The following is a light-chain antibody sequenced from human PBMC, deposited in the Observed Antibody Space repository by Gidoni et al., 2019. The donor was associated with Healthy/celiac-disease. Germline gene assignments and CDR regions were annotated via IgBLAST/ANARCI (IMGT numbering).Light chain of an antibody. CDR2: DAS. V-gene: IGKV3-11*01. CDR3: RQRSNWPWT. Sequence: ELVLTQSLATLSLSPGERATLSCRASQSVSSYLAWYQQKPGQAPRLLSYDASHTATGIPAGFSGSGSGTDFTLTISSLEPEDFAVYYCRQRSNWPWTFGQGTKVEIK. J-gene: IGKJ1*01. CDR1: QSVSSY.